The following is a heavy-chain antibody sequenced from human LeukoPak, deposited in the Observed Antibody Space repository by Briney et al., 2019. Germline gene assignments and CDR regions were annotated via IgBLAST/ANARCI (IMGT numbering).Heavy chain of an antibody. J-gene: IGHJ4*02. D-gene: IGHD4-17*01. V-gene: IGHV3-15*01. Sequence: KPGGSLRLSCAASGFTFSNARMSWVRQAPGKGLEWVGRIKSKTDGGTTDYAAPVKGRFTISRDDSQNTLHLQMNSLKSEDTAVYYCARDPYGDAPVDYWGQGTLVTVSS. CDR1: GFTFSNAR. CDR2: IKSKTDGGTT. CDR3: ARDPYGDAPVDY.